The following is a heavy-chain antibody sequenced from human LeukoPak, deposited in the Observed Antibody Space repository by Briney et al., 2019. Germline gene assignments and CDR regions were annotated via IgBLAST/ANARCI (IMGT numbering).Heavy chain of an antibody. J-gene: IGHJ4*02. CDR1: GLIFSDYA. CDR3: AKDYSDSRVADVFFEY. V-gene: IGHV3-23*01. D-gene: IGHD2-15*01. CDR2: ITSGFTP. Sequence: GGSLRLSCAASGLIFSDYAMTWFRKAPGKGLDWVSTITSGFTPHYADSVKGRFTISRDNSKNMFHLQLNSLRAEDTAVYYCAKDYSDSRVADVFFEYWGQGTPVTVSS.